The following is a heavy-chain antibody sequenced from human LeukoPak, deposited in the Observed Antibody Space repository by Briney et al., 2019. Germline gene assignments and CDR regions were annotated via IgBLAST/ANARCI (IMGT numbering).Heavy chain of an antibody. CDR1: GFTFSNAW. D-gene: IGHD4-17*01. Sequence: GGSLRLSCAASGFTFSNAWMSWVRQAPGKGLEWVGRIKSKTDGGTTDYAAPVKGRFTISRDDSKNTLYLQMNSLKTEDTAVYYCTTPHTHRLYGDYSDAFDTWGQGTMVTVSS. V-gene: IGHV3-15*01. CDR2: IKSKTDGGTT. CDR3: TTPHTHRLYGDYSDAFDT. J-gene: IGHJ3*02.